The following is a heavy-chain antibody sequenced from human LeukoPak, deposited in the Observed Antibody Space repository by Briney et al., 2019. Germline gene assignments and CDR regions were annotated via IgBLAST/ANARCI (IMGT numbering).Heavy chain of an antibody. D-gene: IGHD4-11*01. V-gene: IGHV4-39*07. CDR2: IYHSGST. Sequence: SETLSLTCTVSGGSISSSSYYWGWIRQPPGKGLEWIGSIYHSGSTYYNPSLKSRVTISVDTSKNQFSLRLSSVTAADTAVYYCARDGSVTTFGWGQGTLVTISS. CDR3: ARDGSVTTFG. J-gene: IGHJ4*02. CDR1: GGSISSSSYY.